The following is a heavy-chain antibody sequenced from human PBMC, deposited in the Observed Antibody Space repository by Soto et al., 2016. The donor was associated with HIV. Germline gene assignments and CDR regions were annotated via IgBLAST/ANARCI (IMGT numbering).Heavy chain of an antibody. CDR1: GFTFNNYA. D-gene: IGHD6-13*01. CDR2: ISGSGGST. Sequence: EVQLLESGGGLVQPGGSLRLSCAASGFTFNNYAMSWVRQAPGKGLEWVSTISGSGGSTYYADSVKGRFTISRDNSKNTLYLQMNSLRSEDTAVYYCAKSPTSGLYSSSRRHFDYWGQGTLVTVSS. CDR3: AKSPTSGLYSSSRRHFDY. J-gene: IGHJ4*02. V-gene: IGHV3-23*01.